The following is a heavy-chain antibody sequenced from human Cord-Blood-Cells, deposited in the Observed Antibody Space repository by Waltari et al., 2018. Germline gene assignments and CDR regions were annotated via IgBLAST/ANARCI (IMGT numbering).Heavy chain of an antibody. D-gene: IGHD3-3*01. CDR2: ISYDRRNK. J-gene: IGHJ4*02. CDR3: AKALRFLEWLSYFDY. CDR1: GFTFSSYG. V-gene: IGHV3-30*18. Sequence: QVQLVESGGGVVQPGRSLRLSCAASGFTFSSYGMHWVRQAPGKGLEWVAVISYDRRNKYYADSVKGRFTISRDNSKNTLYLQMNSLRAEDTAVYYCAKALRFLEWLSYFDYWGQGTLVTVSS.